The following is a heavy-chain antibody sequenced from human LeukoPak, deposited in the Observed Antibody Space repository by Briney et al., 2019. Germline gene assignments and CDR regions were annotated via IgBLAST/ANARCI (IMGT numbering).Heavy chain of an antibody. J-gene: IGHJ5*02. CDR3: AKGISSQKIDWFDP. D-gene: IGHD2-15*01. CDR1: GFTFSSYA. Sequence: GSLRLSCAASGFTFSSYAMSWVRQAPGKGLEWISSITGSGANTFYADSVKGRVTISRDNSENMLHLQVNSLRAEDTAIYYCAKGISSQKIDWFDPWGQGTMVTVSS. V-gene: IGHV3-23*01. CDR2: ITGSGANT.